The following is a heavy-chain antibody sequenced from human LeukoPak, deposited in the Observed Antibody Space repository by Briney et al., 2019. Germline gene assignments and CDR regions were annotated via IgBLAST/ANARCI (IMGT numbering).Heavy chain of an antibody. D-gene: IGHD3/OR15-3a*01. CDR3: ARAPGTGTGDY. V-gene: IGHV3-64*01. J-gene: IGHJ4*02. CDR2: ISSNGGST. CDR1: GFTFSSYA. Sequence: TGGSLRLSCAASGFTFSSYAMHWVRQAPGKGLEYVAAISSNGGSTYYANSVKGRFTISRDNSKNTLYLQMGSLRAEDMAVYYCARAPGTGTGDYWGQGTLVTVSS.